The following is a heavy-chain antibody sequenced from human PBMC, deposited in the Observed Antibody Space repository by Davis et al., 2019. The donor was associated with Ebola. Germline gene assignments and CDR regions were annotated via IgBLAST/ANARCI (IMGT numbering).Heavy chain of an antibody. V-gene: IGHV4-59*08. CDR1: GGSSSSEH. CDR3: ARPTYYYDSSGYYLHAFDI. Sequence: PSETLSLTCTFSGGSSSSEHWGWIRQTPGQGLECIGYIHDSGSTDYSPSLKSRVTISLDRSKSHFSLKLSSVTAADTAVYYCARPTYYYDSSGYYLHAFDIWGQGTMVTVSS. D-gene: IGHD3-22*01. CDR2: IHDSGST. J-gene: IGHJ3*02.